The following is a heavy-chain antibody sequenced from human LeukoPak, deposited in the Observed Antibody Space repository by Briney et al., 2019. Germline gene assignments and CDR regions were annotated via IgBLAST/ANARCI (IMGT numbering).Heavy chain of an antibody. CDR2: INHSGST. CDR1: GGSSSGYY. D-gene: IGHD1-26*01. J-gene: IGHJ4*02. V-gene: IGHV4-34*01. CDR3: ARDDVNSGSYY. Sequence: SETLSLTCAVYGGSSSGYYWSWIRQPPGKGLEWIGEINHSGSTNYNPSLKSRVTISVDTSKNQFSLKLSSVTAADTAVYYCARDDVNSGSYYWGQGTLVTVSS.